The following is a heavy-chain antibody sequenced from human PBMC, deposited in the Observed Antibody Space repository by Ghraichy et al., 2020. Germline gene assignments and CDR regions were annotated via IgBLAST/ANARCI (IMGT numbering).Heavy chain of an antibody. V-gene: IGHV3-72*01. CDR3: AQSYYDSGHYYPGY. D-gene: IGHD3-22*01. J-gene: IGHJ4*02. Sequence: GGSLRLSCVASGFTFSDHYMDWVRQAPGKRLEWVGRSRNKARSYTTEYAASVKGRFTISRDDSENSLYLQMNSLKTEDTAVYYCAQSYYDSGHYYPGYWGQGTLVTVSS. CDR1: GFTFSDHY. CDR2: SRNKARSYTT.